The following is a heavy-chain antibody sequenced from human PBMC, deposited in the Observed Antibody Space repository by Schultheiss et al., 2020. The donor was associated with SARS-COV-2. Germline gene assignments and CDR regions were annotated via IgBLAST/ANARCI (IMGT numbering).Heavy chain of an antibody. CDR2: ISYDGSYK. Sequence: GESLKISCAASGFTFSSYGMHWVRQAPGKGLEWVAVISYDGSYKYYADSVKGRFTISRDNSKNTLYLQMNSLRAEDTAVYYCAKGGPPYNWNDQNFDYWGQGTLVTAPQ. V-gene: IGHV3-30*18. CDR3: AKGGPPYNWNDQNFDY. D-gene: IGHD1-20*01. J-gene: IGHJ4*02. CDR1: GFTFSSYG.